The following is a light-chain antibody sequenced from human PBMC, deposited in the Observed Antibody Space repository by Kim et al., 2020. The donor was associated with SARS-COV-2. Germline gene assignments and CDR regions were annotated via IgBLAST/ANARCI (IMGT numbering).Light chain of an antibody. CDR3: QQYGSSLLT. CDR2: GAS. Sequence: SPGERATLSCRASQSVSGSYLAWYQQKPGQAPRLLIYGASSRATGIPDRFSGSGSGTVFTLTISRLEPEDFAVYYCQQYGSSLLTFGGGTKVDIK. V-gene: IGKV3-20*01. CDR1: QSVSGSY. J-gene: IGKJ4*01.